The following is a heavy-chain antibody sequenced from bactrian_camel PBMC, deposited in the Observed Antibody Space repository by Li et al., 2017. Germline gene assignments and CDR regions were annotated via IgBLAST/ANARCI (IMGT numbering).Heavy chain of an antibody. V-gene: IGHV3S55*01. Sequence: HVQLVESGGGSVQTGGSLRLSCVVSGHSRGSNCVGWYRLPPGRAPAEREGIAAIRRSGGETWYAGSVKGRFTISRDNAEATVYLQMNSLKPEDTALYYCVRDYGNYDWTLGTWGLGTQVTVS. J-gene: IGHJ4*01. CDR2: IRRSGGET. CDR3: VRDYGNYDWTLGT. CDR1: GHSRGSNC. D-gene: IGHD4*01.